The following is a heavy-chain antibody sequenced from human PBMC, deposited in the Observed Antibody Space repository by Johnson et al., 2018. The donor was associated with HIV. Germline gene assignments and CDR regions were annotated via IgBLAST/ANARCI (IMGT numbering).Heavy chain of an antibody. J-gene: IGHJ3*02. CDR2: IKQDGSEK. D-gene: IGHD5-18*01. CDR3: ARDETAMAVGAFDI. CDR1: GFTFSSYW. Sequence: VQLVESGGGLVQPGGSLRLSCAASGFTFSSYWMSWVRQAPGKGLEWMANIKQDGSEKYYVDSVKGRFTISRDNSKNTLYLQMNSLRAEDTAVYYCARDETAMAVGAFDIWGQGTMVTVSS. V-gene: IGHV3-7*01.